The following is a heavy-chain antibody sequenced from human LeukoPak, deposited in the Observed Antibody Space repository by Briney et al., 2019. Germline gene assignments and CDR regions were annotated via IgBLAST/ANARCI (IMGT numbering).Heavy chain of an antibody. CDR2: IAYGGTYT. Sequence: GTSLRLSCAASGFTFSDYAMHWVRQAPGKGLEWVAVIAYGGTYTHHADSLKGRFTISRDNSRDTLYLQINSLRPEDTALYYCARNKAITAFFGMDVWGQGTTVIVSS. J-gene: IGHJ6*02. CDR1: GFTFSDYA. V-gene: IGHV3-30*03. CDR3: ARNKAITAFFGMDV. D-gene: IGHD2/OR15-2a*01.